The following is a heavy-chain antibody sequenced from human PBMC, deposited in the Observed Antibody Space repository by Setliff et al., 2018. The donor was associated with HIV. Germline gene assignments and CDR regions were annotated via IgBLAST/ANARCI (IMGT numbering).Heavy chain of an antibody. J-gene: IGHJ4*02. CDR3: AAFDSGRDV. V-gene: IGHV4-4*02. Sequence: PSETLSLTCAVSGGSISNNYWWSWVRQPPGKGLEWIGEINLSGGTNYIPSLKSRLTMSVDKSKNQVSMNLTSVTAADTGVYYCAAFDSGRDVWGQGTLVTVSS. CDR1: GGSISNNYW. CDR2: INLSGGT. D-gene: IGHD6-19*01.